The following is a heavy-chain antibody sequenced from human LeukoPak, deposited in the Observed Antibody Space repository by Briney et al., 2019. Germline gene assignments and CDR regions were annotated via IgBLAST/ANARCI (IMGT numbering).Heavy chain of an antibody. CDR3: ASSSSWSEFDP. CDR1: GGSISSGGYS. Sequence: SQILSLTCAVSGGSISSGGYSWSWIRQPPGKGLEWIGYIYHSGSTYYNPSLKSRVTISVDRSKNQSSLKLSSVTAADTAVYYCASSSSWSEFDPWGQGTLVTVSS. V-gene: IGHV4-30-2*01. CDR2: IYHSGST. D-gene: IGHD6-13*01. J-gene: IGHJ5*02.